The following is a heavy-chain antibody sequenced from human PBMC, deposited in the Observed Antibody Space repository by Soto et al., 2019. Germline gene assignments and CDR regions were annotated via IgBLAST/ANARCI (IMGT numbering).Heavy chain of an antibody. CDR3: AKGEYSGSYTTFDY. J-gene: IGHJ4*02. V-gene: IGHV3-23*01. Sequence: PGGSLRLSCAASGFPFSNYAMSWVRQAPGKGLEWVSAIGGSGGGTNYADSVKGRFTISRDNSKNTLYLQMNSLRAEDTAVYYCAKGEYSGSYTTFDYWGQGSLVTVS. D-gene: IGHD1-26*01. CDR1: GFPFSNYA. CDR2: IGGSGGGT.